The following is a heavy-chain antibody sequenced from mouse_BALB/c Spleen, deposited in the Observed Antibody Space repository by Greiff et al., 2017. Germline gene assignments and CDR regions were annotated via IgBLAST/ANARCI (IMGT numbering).Heavy chain of an antibody. CDR2: IDPANGNT. Sequence: EVKLMESGAELVKPGASVKLSCTASGFNIKDTYMHWVKQRPEQGLEWIGRIDPANGNTKYDPKFQGKATITADTSSNTAYLQLSSLTSEDTAVYYCARSEYGNPFAYWGQGTLVTVSA. CDR3: ARSEYGNPFAY. D-gene: IGHD2-10*02. CDR1: GFNIKDTY. V-gene: IGHV14-3*02. J-gene: IGHJ3*01.